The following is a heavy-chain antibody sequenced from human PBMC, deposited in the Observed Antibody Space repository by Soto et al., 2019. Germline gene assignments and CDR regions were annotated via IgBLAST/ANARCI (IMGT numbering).Heavy chain of an antibody. CDR3: ARDGTDDAFDI. Sequence: GGSLRLSCAASGFTFSSYWMSWVRQAPGKGLEWVAKIKQDGTEKFYVNSVEGRFTISRDSTKNSLYLQMNSLRAADTAVYYCARDGTDDAFDIWGQGTMVTGSS. CDR1: GFTFSSYW. J-gene: IGHJ3*02. V-gene: IGHV3-7*03. CDR2: IKQDGTEK.